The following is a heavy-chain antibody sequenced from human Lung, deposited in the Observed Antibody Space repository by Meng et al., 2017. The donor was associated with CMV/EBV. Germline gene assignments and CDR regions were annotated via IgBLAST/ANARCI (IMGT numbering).Heavy chain of an antibody. CDR2: ITTATSYI. Sequence: GGSLRLXCAASGFAFSPYTMHWVRQAPGKGLEWVSSITTATSYIKYADSVKGRFTISRDNSKHSVYLQMNSLRAEDTAVYYCAREEDSYTAYGHFDHSGQGXLVTVSS. J-gene: IGHJ4*02. CDR3: AREEDSYTAYGHFDH. CDR1: GFAFSPYT. V-gene: IGHV3-21*01. D-gene: IGHD3-16*02.